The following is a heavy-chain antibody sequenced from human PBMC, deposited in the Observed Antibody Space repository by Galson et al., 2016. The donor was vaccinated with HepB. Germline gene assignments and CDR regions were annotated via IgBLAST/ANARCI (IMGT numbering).Heavy chain of an antibody. CDR2: ITHTGSN. Sequence: SETLSLTCGVSGATLSAHYWTWVRQSPEKGLEWIGEITHTGSNNVKPSLQGRLRLSVDTSKKEFYLNLTSVTAADTAVYYYARVCSSSTCNYYSYGLDVWGQGTVVVVSS. D-gene: IGHD2-2*01. CDR3: ARVCSSSTCNYYSYGLDV. V-gene: IGHV4-34*10. CDR1: GATLSAHY. J-gene: IGHJ6*02.